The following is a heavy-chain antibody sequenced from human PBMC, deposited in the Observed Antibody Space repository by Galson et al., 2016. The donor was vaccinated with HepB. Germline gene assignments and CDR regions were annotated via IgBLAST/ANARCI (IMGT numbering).Heavy chain of an antibody. CDR1: GGATSSSSYS. CDR3: ARHRALSYFHDS. D-gene: IGHD3-9*01. Sequence: LSLTCTVSGGATSSSSYSWDWIRQPPGEGPVWIGSVYYSGDTYSNPSLKSRVSISVDTSKKQFSLKLNSVTAADTAVYYCARHRALSYFHDSWGQGILVSVSS. CDR2: VYYSGDT. J-gene: IGHJ5*01. V-gene: IGHV4-39*01.